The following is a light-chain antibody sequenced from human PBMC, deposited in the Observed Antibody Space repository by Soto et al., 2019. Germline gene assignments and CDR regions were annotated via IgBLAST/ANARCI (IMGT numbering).Light chain of an antibody. CDR3: QQYDDLPST. V-gene: IGKV1-33*01. Sequence: IQMTQSPSSLSASVGDRVTITCQASQDISNFLNWYQQKSGKPPKLLIYDASNLETGVPPRFSGAGSGTEFALTISNLQPEDVAIYYCQQYDDLPSTFGGGTKVEV. J-gene: IGKJ4*01. CDR1: QDISNF. CDR2: DAS.